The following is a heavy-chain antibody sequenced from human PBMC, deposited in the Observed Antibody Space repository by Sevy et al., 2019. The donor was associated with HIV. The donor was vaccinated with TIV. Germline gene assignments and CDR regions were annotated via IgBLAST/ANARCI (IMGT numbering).Heavy chain of an antibody. CDR1: RFAFYEYS. CDR3: AREGCSRPHDY. V-gene: IGHV3-23*01. CDR2: LSFGCGKI. Sequence: LSLTCAASRFAFYEYSMSWIRQAPGKGLEWVATLSFGCGKINYADSVKGRFTISRDNSKNSFYLQMDNLRVEDTALYYCAREGCSRPHDYWGQRTRVTVSS. D-gene: IGHD2-8*01. J-gene: IGHJ4*02.